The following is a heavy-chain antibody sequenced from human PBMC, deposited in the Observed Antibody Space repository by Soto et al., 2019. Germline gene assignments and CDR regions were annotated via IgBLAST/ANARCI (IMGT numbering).Heavy chain of an antibody. V-gene: IGHV2-70*11. J-gene: IGHJ6*02. CDR2: IDWDDDK. CDR3: ARIRGIAARGVYYYYGMDV. CDR1: GFSLSTSGMC. D-gene: IGHD6-25*01. Sequence: SGPTLVNPTQTLTLTCTFSGFSLSTSGMCVSWIRQPPGKALEWLARIDWDDDKYYSTSLKTRLTISKDTSKNQVVLTMTNMDPVDTATYFCARIRGIAARGVYYYYGMDVWGQGTTVTVSS.